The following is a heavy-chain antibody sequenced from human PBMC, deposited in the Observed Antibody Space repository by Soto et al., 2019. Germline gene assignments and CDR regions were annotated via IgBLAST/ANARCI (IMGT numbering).Heavy chain of an antibody. D-gene: IGHD3-10*01. Sequence: EVQLVESGGDLVQPGGSLRLSCAASGFTFSSYDMHWVRQAAGKGLKWVSAIGTAGDPYYTDSAKGRFTISRENAQNSLFLQMNSLRAGDTAVYYCARGSFGAGSFRAYMDVWGRGTTVTVSS. J-gene: IGHJ6*03. CDR3: ARGSFGAGSFRAYMDV. CDR2: IGTAGDP. V-gene: IGHV3-13*05. CDR1: GFTFSSYD.